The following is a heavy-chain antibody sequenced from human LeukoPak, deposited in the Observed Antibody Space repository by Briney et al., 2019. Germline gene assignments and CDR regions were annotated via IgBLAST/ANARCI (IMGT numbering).Heavy chain of an antibody. CDR1: GYTFTNYG. CDR3: ATEGGWQPTDYGDNVY. CDR2: ISPYKGDR. V-gene: IGHV1-18*01. D-gene: IGHD4-17*01. J-gene: IGHJ4*02. Sequence: GASVKVSCKASGYTFTNYGITRVRQAPGQGLEWMGWISPYKGDRNYAQSLQGRVTMTTDTSTSTAYMEVRSLRSDDTAVYYCATEGGWQPTDYGDNVYWGQGTLVTVSS.